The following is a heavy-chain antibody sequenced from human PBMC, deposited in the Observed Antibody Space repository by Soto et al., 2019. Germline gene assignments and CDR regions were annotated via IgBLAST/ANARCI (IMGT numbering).Heavy chain of an antibody. V-gene: IGHV3-7*03. CDR3: ASGSSSPTGYYCYYGMDV. CDR2: IKQDGSEK. D-gene: IGHD6-6*01. J-gene: IGHJ6*02. CDR1: GFTFSSYW. Sequence: GGSLRLSCAASGFTFSSYWMSWVRQAPGKGLEWVANIKQDGSEKYYVDSVKGRFTISRDNAKNSLYLQMNSLRAEDTAVYYCASGSSSPTGYYCYYGMDVWGQGTTVTVSS.